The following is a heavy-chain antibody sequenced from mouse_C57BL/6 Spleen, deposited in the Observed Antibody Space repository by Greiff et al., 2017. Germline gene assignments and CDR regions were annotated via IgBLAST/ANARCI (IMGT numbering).Heavy chain of an antibody. J-gene: IGHJ4*01. D-gene: IGHD2-4*01. Sequence: EVQRVESGGGLVKPGGSLKLSCAASGFTFSDYGMHWVRQAPEKGLEWVAYISSGSSTIYYAATVKGRFTISRDNAKNTLFLQMTSLRSEDTAMYYCARRYDYGPHYYAMDYWGQGTSVTVSS. V-gene: IGHV5-17*01. CDR2: ISSGSSTI. CDR3: ARRYDYGPHYYAMDY. CDR1: GFTFSDYG.